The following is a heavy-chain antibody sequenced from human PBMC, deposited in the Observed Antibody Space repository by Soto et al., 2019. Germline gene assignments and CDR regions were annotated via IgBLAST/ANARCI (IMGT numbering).Heavy chain of an antibody. CDR2: ISYDGSNH. CDR3: AKDHASGQCSFDS. D-gene: IGHD6-19*01. Sequence: GGSLRLTCAASAFTFNNYCMHWVRQAPDKGLEWVALISYDGSNHYDADSVKGRFTISRDNSKNKLFLQMHRLRADDTALYYSAKDHASGQCSFDSWGQGTLVTVSS. CDR1: AFTFNNYC. V-gene: IGHV3-30*18. J-gene: IGHJ4*02.